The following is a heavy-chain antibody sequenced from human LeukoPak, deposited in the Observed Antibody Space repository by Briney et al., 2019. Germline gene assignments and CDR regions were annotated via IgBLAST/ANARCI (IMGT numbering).Heavy chain of an antibody. D-gene: IGHD1-26*01. Sequence: ASVKVSCKASGYTFTDYHIHWVRQAPGQGLEWMGWINPNSGGTNYAGKFQGRVTMTSDTSISTAYMDLSRLRSEDTAVYYCARGRFRWELEIRDFDYWGQGTLVTVSS. CDR3: ARGRFRWELEIRDFDY. CDR2: INPNSGGT. V-gene: IGHV1-2*02. J-gene: IGHJ4*02. CDR1: GYTFTDYH.